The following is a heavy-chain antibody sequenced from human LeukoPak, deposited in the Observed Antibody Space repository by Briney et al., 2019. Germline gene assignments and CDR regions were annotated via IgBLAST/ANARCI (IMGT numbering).Heavy chain of an antibody. CDR3: ARDAYDYASES. Sequence: GGTLRLSCAVSGFTFSGYWLTWVRQPPGKGLEWVANLRPDGSDKYYADSVKGRFTISSDNAKNSLYLQMNGLRADDTAIYYCARDAYDYASESWGQGTLVTVSS. V-gene: IGHV3-7*01. CDR2: LRPDGSDK. J-gene: IGHJ5*02. D-gene: IGHD2-2*01. CDR1: GFTFSGYW.